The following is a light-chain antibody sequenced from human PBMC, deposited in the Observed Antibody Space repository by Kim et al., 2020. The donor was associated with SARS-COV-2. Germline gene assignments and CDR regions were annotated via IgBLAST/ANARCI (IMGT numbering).Light chain of an antibody. CDR2: KAS. CDR3: QQYNSFPYT. J-gene: IGKJ2*01. CDR1: QSISSW. Sequence: DIQMTQSPSTLSASVGDRVTITCRASQSISSWLAWYQQKPGKAPKLLIYKASSLESGVPSRFSGSGSGTEFTLTISSLQPDDFATYYCQQYNSFPYTFGQGTKLEIK. V-gene: IGKV1-5*03.